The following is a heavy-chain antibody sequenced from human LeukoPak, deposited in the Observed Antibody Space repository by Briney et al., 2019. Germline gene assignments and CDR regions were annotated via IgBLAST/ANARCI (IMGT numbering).Heavy chain of an antibody. V-gene: IGHV4-38-2*01. Sequence: PSETLSLTCGVSGYPISSGYYWGWIRQPPGKGLEWIGSIYHSGSTYYNPSLKSRVTISVDTSKNQFSLKLSSVTAADTAVYYCARQIYCSSTSCYTDYWGQGTLVTVSS. J-gene: IGHJ4*02. CDR1: GYPISSGYY. CDR3: ARQIYCSSTSCYTDY. CDR2: IYHSGST. D-gene: IGHD2-2*02.